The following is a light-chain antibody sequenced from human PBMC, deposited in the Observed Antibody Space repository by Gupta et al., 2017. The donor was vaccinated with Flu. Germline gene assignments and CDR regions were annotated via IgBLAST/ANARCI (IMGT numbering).Light chain of an antibody. Sequence: QSVLTPPPSASGTPAQRVTISCSGSGSNIGGNYVYWYQHLPGTAPKLLIYNDNARPSGVPDRFSGSKSGTSASLAISGLRSEDEGDYYCAAWDDSLSVLFGGGTKVTVL. CDR3: AAWDDSLSVL. V-gene: IGLV1-47*02. CDR1: GSNIGGNY. CDR2: NDN. J-gene: IGLJ2*01.